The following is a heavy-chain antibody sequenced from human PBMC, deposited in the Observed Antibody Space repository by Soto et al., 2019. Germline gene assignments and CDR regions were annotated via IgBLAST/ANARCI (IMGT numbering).Heavy chain of an antibody. V-gene: IGHV3-33*01. D-gene: IGHD3-10*01. J-gene: IGHJ3*02. CDR1: GFTFSSYG. CDR2: IWYDGSNK. CDR3: AREGTAISAFDI. Sequence: GGSLRLSCAASGFTFSSYGMHWVRPAPGKGLEWVAVIWYDGSNKYYADSVKGRFTISRDNSKNTLYLQMNSLRAEDAAVYYCAREGTAISAFDIWGQGTMVTVSS.